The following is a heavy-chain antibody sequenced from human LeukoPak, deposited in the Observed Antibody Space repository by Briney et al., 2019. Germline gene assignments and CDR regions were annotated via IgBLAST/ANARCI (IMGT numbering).Heavy chain of an antibody. CDR2: INHSGST. J-gene: IGHJ4*02. D-gene: IGHD3-9*01. CDR3: ASQESILTGYYLDY. Sequence: SETLSLTCAVYGGSFSGYYWSWIRQPPGKGLEWIGEINHSGSTNYNPSLKSRVTISVDTSKNQFSLKLSSVTAADTAVYYCASQESILTGYYLDYWGQGTLVTVSS. CDR1: GGSFSGYY. V-gene: IGHV4-34*01.